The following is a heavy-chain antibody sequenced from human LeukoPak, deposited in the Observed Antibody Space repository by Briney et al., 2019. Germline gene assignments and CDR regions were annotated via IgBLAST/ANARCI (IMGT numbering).Heavy chain of an antibody. CDR2: INHSGIT. J-gene: IGHJ4*02. V-gene: IGHV4-34*01. Sequence: PSETLSLTCAFYGASFSGYYWRWIRQPPGKGLEWIGEINHSGITTYNPSLKSRVTISVDTSKKQFSLKLNSVIAADTAVYYCAISHKWLLLDYWGQGTLVTVSS. D-gene: IGHD2-15*01. CDR1: GASFSGYY. CDR3: AISHKWLLLDY.